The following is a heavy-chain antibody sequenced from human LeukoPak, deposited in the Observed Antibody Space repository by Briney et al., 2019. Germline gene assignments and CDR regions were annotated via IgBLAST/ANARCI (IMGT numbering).Heavy chain of an antibody. CDR2: IVVGSGNT. CDR3: AADPYYYGSGSYYGYNWFDP. Sequence: SVNVSCKASGFTFTSSAVQWVRQARGQRLEWIGWIVVGSGNTNYAQKFQERVTITRDMSTSTAYMELSSLRSEDTAVYYCAADPYYYGSGSYYGYNWFDPWGQGTLVTVSS. J-gene: IGHJ5*02. D-gene: IGHD3-10*01. V-gene: IGHV1-58*01. CDR1: GFTFTSSA.